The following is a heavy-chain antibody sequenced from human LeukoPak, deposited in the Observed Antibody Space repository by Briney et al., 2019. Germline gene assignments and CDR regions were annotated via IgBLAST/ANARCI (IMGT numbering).Heavy chain of an antibody. V-gene: IGHV3-74*01. CDR1: GFTFSSYW. CDR2: INNDGSGT. J-gene: IGHJ4*02. D-gene: IGHD7-27*01. Sequence: GGSLRLSCAASGFTFSSYWMHWVRQAPGKGLMWVSRINNDGSGTVYADSVEGRFTISRDNAKNTLYLQMNSLRAADTAVYYCGRSLLGPDYWGQGTQVTVSS. CDR3: GRSLLGPDY.